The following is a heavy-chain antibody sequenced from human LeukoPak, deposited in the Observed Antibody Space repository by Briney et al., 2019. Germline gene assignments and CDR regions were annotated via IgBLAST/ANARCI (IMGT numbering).Heavy chain of an antibody. CDR3: ARQRDGYNSDPFDI. V-gene: IGHV3-66*02. CDR1: GFIVSSNY. J-gene: IGHJ3*02. Sequence: HPGGSLGLSCAASGFIVSSNYMSWVRQAPGKGLEWVSVIYTGDRTDYADPVRGRFTVSRDNSKNTMYLQMNSLKTEDTALYYCARQRDGYNSDPFDIWGQGTMVTVFS. CDR2: IYTGDRT. D-gene: IGHD5-24*01.